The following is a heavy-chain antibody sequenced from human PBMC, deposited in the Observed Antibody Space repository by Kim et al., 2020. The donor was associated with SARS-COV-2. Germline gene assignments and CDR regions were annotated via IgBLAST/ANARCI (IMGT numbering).Heavy chain of an antibody. V-gene: IGHV1-2*06. D-gene: IGHD6-13*01. CDR3: ARDLPLSSSWTGGDY. J-gene: IGHJ4*02. CDR2: INPNSGGT. CDR1: GYTFTGYY. Sequence: ASVKVSCKASGYTFTGYYMHWVRQAPGQGLEWMGRINPNSGGTNYAQKFQGRVTMTRDTSISTAYMELSRLRSGDTAVYYCARDLPLSSSWTGGDYWGQGTLVTVSS.